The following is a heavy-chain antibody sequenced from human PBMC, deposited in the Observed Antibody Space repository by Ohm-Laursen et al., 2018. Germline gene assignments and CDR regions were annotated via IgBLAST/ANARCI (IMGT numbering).Heavy chain of an antibody. J-gene: IGHJ4*02. CDR1: GFTVSRDY. Sequence: SLRLSFAASGFTVSRDYMNWVRQAPGKGLEWVSVIYSGDSGSTYYADSVKGRFTISRDSSKNTVYLLMDSLRVEDTAVYYCARGKSPYSGSYSFDYWGQGTLVTVSS. CDR3: ARGKSPYSGSYSFDY. D-gene: IGHD1-26*01. CDR2: IYSGDSGST. V-gene: IGHV3-53*01.